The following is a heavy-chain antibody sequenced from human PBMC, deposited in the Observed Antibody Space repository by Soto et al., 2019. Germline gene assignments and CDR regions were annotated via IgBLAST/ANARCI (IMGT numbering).Heavy chain of an antibody. J-gene: IGHJ4*02. D-gene: IGHD1-26*01. CDR3: ARHHATFAQAVFDS. Sequence: EVQLVESGGALVQPGGSLRLSCAASGFTLSSRWMHWVRQVPGKGLVWVSRINTDGSGASYADSVKGRFTISRDNAKNTLSLPMHSLRVEDTAMYYCARHHATFAQAVFDSCGQGTLVTVSS. CDR2: INTDGSGA. CDR1: GFTLSSRW. V-gene: IGHV3-74*01.